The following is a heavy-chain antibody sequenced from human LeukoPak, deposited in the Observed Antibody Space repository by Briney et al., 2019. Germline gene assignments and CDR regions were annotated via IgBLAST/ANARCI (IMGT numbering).Heavy chain of an antibody. Sequence: GGSLRLSCAASGFTVSGNYMSWVRQAPGKGLEWVSVIYSGGSTYYADSVKGRFTISRDNSKNTLYLQMNSLRAEDTAVYYCARDHGDSSGGKADAFDIWGQGTMVTVSS. CDR3: ARDHGDSSGGKADAFDI. CDR1: GFTVSGNY. CDR2: IYSGGST. D-gene: IGHD3-22*01. J-gene: IGHJ3*02. V-gene: IGHV3-66*01.